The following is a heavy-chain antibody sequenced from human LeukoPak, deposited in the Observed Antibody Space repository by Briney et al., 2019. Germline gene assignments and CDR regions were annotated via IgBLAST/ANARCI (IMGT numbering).Heavy chain of an antibody. CDR3: VKDFRDFPLSYHGMDV. V-gene: IGHV3-64D*08. CDR1: GFTFSSHT. Sequence: GGSLRLSCSASGFTFSSHTMLWVRQAPGKGLEYVSSINHDGGNTHYADSVKGRFTISRDNSKSTLYLQMSSLRPEDTAVYNCVKDFRDFPLSYHGMDVWGPGTTVTVSS. CDR2: INHDGGNT. J-gene: IGHJ6*02. D-gene: IGHD3-16*01.